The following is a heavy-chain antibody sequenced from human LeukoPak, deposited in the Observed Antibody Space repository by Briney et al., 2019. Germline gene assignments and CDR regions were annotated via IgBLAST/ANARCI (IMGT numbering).Heavy chain of an antibody. D-gene: IGHD5-18*01. CDR3: ARDPPGNTALDY. Sequence: GGSLRLSCAASGFTFISYWMHWVRQAPGKGLVWVSRINGYGSSTDFADSMKGRLTISRDNAKNTLYLQMNSLRAEDTAVYYCARDPPGNTALDYWGQGTLVTVSS. CDR2: INGYGSST. J-gene: IGHJ4*02. CDR1: GFTFISYW. V-gene: IGHV3-74*01.